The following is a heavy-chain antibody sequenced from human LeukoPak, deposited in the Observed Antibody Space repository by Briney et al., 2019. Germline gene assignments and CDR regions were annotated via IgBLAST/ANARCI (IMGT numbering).Heavy chain of an antibody. D-gene: IGHD2-15*01. CDR1: GGSINSGDYY. CDR2: IYYSGST. J-gene: IGHJ4*02. CDR3: ARKVVADTAFDF. V-gene: IGHV4-30-4*01. Sequence: SETLSLTCTVSGGSINSGDYYWTWIRQPPGKGLEWIGYIYYSGSTYYNPSLKSRVTISIDTSKKQFLLDLSSVAAADTAVYYCARKVVADTAFDFWGQGTLVTVSS.